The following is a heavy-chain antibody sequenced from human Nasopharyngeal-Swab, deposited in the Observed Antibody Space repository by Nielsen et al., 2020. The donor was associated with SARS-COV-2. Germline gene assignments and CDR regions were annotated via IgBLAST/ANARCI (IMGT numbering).Heavy chain of an antibody. CDR1: GFTFSSYA. D-gene: IGHD6-13*01. CDR2: ISGSGGST. Sequence: ETLSLTCAASGFTFSSYAMSWVRQAPGKGLEWVSAISGSGGSTYYADSVKGRFTISRDNSKNTLYLQMNSLRAEDTAVYYCAKDPYPASYSSSWYLDYWGQGTLVTVSS. V-gene: IGHV3-23*01. J-gene: IGHJ4*02. CDR3: AKDPYPASYSSSWYLDY.